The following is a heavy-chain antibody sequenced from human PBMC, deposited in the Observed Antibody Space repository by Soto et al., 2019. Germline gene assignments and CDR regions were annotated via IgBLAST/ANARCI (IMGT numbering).Heavy chain of an antibody. CDR2: IYYSGST. J-gene: IGHJ4*02. D-gene: IGHD2-2*01. V-gene: IGHV4-39*01. CDR1: GGSISSSSYY. CDR3: AKYQLPSRTFDY. Sequence: QLQLQESGPGLVKPSETLSLTCTVSGGSISSSSYYWGWIRQPPGKGLEWIGSIYYSGSTYYNPSLKSRVPISVDTSKNQFSLKLSSVTAADTAVYYCAKYQLPSRTFDYWGQGTLVTVSS.